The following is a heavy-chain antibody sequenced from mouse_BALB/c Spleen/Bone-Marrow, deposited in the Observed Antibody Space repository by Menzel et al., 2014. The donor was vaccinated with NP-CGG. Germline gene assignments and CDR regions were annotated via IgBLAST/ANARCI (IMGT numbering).Heavy chain of an antibody. Sequence: EVKLMESGPSLVKPSQTLSLTCSVTGDSITSGYWNWIRKFPGNKLEYMGYISYSGSTYYNPSLKSRISITRDTSKNQYYLQLNSVTTEDSATYYCARYPLNYYGSPWFAYWGQGTLVTVSA. CDR2: ISYSGST. V-gene: IGHV3-8*02. D-gene: IGHD1-1*01. CDR1: GDSITSGY. J-gene: IGHJ3*01. CDR3: ARYPLNYYGSPWFAY.